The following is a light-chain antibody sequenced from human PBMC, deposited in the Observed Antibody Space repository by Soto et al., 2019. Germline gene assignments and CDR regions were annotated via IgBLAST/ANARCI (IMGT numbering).Light chain of an antibody. CDR1: QSVSGK. V-gene: IGKV3-15*01. CDR2: DAS. Sequence: EVVMTHSPSTLSVSPVERATLSFRASQSVSGKLVWYQQRPGQAPRLLIYDASTRATGIPARFSGSGSGTDFTLTISSLQSEDFAVYYCQKYNNWPWKSGQGTKVDIK. CDR3: QKYNNWPWK. J-gene: IGKJ1*01.